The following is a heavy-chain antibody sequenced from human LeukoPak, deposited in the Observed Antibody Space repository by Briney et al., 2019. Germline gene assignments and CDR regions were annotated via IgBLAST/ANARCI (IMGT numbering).Heavy chain of an antibody. D-gene: IGHD3-10*01. CDR2: ITSGGSPM. CDR3: ARVGGAYYGSGSYYSAY. J-gene: IGHJ4*02. Sequence: GGSLRLSCAASGFTFSDHSMSWIRQSPGKGLEWVAYITSGGSPMYYVDSVKGRSTISRDNAKNSLFLEVHSLRAEDTGVYYCARVGGAYYGSGSYYSAYWGQGTLVTVSS. CDR1: GFTFSDHS. V-gene: IGHV3-11*04.